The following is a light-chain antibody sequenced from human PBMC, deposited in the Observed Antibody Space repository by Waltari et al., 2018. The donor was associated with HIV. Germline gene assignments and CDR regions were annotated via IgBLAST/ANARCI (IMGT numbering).Light chain of an antibody. Sequence: SALTQPASVSGSPGQSITISCTGTSSDVGAYNLLSWYQQHPGKAPKFIIYEVNKRPSEVSIRFSGSKSGNTASLTISGLQAEDEADYYCCSYAGRSTLEVFGGGTKVTVL. CDR2: EVN. CDR3: CSYAGRSTLEV. CDR1: SSDVGAYNL. V-gene: IGLV2-23*02. J-gene: IGLJ2*01.